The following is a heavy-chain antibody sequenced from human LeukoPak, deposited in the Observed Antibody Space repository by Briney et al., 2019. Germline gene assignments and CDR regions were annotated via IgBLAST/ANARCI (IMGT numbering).Heavy chain of an antibody. CDR3: AKNGGPLGMDV. CDR2: IKHDGSET. D-gene: IGHD3-10*01. J-gene: IGHJ6*02. V-gene: IGHV3-7*02. Sequence: GESLRLSCAASGFTFSNIWMSWVRQAPGKGLEWVANIKHDGSETNYVDSVKGRFTISRDNAKNSLHLQMNSLRAEDTAVYYCAKNGGPLGMDVWGQGTTVTVSS. CDR1: GFTFSNIW.